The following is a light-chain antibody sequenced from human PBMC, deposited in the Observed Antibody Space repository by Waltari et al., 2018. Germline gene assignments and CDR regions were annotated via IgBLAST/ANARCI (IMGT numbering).Light chain of an antibody. V-gene: IGKV1-33*01. CDR2: DAS. CDR1: HDIGNF. J-gene: IGKJ4*01. Sequence: DIQMTQSPSSLSASVGDRVTITCQASHDIGNFLNWYQQKPGKAPKILIYDASNLETGVPSRVSGSTSGTDFVFTISSLQPEDVGTYYCQQYGLTFGGGTKVEIK. CDR3: QQYGLT.